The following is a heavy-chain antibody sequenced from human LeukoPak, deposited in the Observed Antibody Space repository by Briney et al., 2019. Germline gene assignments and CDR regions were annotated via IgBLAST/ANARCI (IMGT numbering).Heavy chain of an antibody. J-gene: IGHJ6*02. D-gene: IGHD3-10*01. V-gene: IGHV1-2*04. CDR2: INPNSGDT. CDR1: GYTFTGYY. Sequence: ASVKASCPASGYTFTGYYMHWVRQAPGQGLEWMGWINPNSGDTNYAQKFQGWVTMTRDTSISTGYLYLNRLRSDDTAVYYCARDLDGSGRALDVWGQGTTVTVSS. CDR3: ARDLDGSGRALDV.